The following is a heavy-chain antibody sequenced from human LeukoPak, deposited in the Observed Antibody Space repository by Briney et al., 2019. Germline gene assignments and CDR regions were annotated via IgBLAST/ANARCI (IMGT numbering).Heavy chain of an antibody. CDR1: GGSFSGYY. Sequence: ASETLSLTCAVYGGSFSGYYWSWIRQPPGKGLEWIGEINHSGSTNYNPSLKSRVTISVDTSKNQFSLKLSSVTAADTAVYYCARGGKYSSSFAFDHWGQGTLVAVSS. J-gene: IGHJ4*02. CDR2: INHSGST. V-gene: IGHV4-34*01. CDR3: ARGGKYSSSFAFDH. D-gene: IGHD6-6*01.